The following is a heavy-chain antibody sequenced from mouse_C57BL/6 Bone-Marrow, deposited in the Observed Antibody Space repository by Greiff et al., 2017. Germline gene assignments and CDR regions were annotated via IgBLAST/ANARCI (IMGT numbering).Heavy chain of an antibody. D-gene: IGHD4-1*01. V-gene: IGHV5-4*03. Sequence: EVMLVASGGGLVKPGGSLKLSCAASGFTFSSYAMSWVRQTPEKRLEWVATISDGGSYTYYPDNVKGRFTISRDNAKNNLYLQMSHLKSEDTAMYYCARSGANWDFDYWGQGTTLTVSS. CDR1: GFTFSSYA. CDR3: ARSGANWDFDY. J-gene: IGHJ2*01. CDR2: ISDGGSYT.